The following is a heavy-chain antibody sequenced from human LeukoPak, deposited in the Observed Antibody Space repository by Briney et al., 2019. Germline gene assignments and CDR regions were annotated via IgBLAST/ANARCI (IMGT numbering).Heavy chain of an antibody. D-gene: IGHD6-19*01. J-gene: IGHJ1*01. CDR2: IRYDGSNK. V-gene: IGHV3-30*02. Sequence: GGSLRLSCAASGFTFSSYGMHWVRQAPGKGLEWVAFIRYDGSNKYYADSVKGRFTISRDNSKNTLYLQMNSLRAEDTAVYYSARGTYSSGWYGDVGHLQHWGQGTLVTVSS. CDR3: ARGTYSSGWYGDVGHLQH. CDR1: GFTFSSYG.